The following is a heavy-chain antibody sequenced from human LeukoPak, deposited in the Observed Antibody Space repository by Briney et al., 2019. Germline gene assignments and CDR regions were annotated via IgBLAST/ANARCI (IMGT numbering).Heavy chain of an antibody. V-gene: IGHV1-69*05. J-gene: IGHJ6*03. Sequence: SVKVSCKASGGTFSSYAISWVRQAPGQGPEWMGGIIPIFGTANYAQKFQGRVTITTDESTSTAYMELSSLRSEDTAVYYCARGLWFGDPIGHYYYMDVWGKGTTVTVSS. CDR3: ARGLWFGDPIGHYYYMDV. CDR2: IIPIFGTA. D-gene: IGHD3-10*01. CDR1: GGTFSSYA.